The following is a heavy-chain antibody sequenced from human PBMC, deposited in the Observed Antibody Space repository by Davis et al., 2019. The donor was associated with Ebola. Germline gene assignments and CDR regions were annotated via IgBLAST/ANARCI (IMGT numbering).Heavy chain of an antibody. J-gene: IGHJ6*02. CDR3: ARHFFGGSGYFPLDV. D-gene: IGHD3-10*01. V-gene: IGHV4-39*01. CDR2: IFYTGTT. Sequence: SETLSLTCTVSGDSIRSSNYYWGWVRQPPGRGLEWIGSIFYTGTTYYNPSLKSRATVSVDTSNNQFSLKLISVTAADTAFYYCARHFFGGSGYFPLDVWGLGTTVTVSS. CDR1: GDSIRSSNYY.